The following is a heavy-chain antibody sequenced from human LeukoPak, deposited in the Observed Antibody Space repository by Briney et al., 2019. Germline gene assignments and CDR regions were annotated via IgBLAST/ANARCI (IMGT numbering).Heavy chain of an antibody. D-gene: IGHD3-3*01. V-gene: IGHV3-23*01. CDR2: ISGSGGST. Sequence: GGSLRLSCAASGFTFSSYAMSWVRQAPGKGLEWVSAISGSGGSTYYVDSVKGRFTISRDNSKNTLYLQMNSLRAEDTAVYYCAKGGGYYQYYFDYWGQGTLVTVSS. CDR3: AKGGGYYQYYFDY. CDR1: GFTFSSYA. J-gene: IGHJ4*02.